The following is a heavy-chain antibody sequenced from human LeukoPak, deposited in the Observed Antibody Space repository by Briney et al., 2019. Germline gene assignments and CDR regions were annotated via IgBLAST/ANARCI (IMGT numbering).Heavy chain of an antibody. CDR2: INHSGST. CDR3: AREREARYCSSTSCIYYYYGMDV. D-gene: IGHD2-2*01. Sequence: KPSETLSLTCGVSGGSFSGSYWGWIRQPPGKGLEWIGEINHSGSTNYNPSLKSRVTISVDTSKNQFSLKLSSVTAADTAVYYCAREREARYCSSTSCIYYYYGMDVWGQGTTVTVSS. V-gene: IGHV4-34*01. CDR1: GGSFSGSY. J-gene: IGHJ6*02.